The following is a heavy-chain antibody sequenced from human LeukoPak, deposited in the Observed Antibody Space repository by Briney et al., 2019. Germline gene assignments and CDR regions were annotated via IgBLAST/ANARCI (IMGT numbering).Heavy chain of an antibody. Sequence: ASAKVSCKASGYTFTSYAMNWVRQAPGQGLEWMGWINTNTGNPTYAQGFTGRFVFSLDTSVSTAYLQISSLKAEDTAVYYCARDGIWSRYAAEYFQHWGQGTLVTVSS. CDR3: ARDGIWSRYAAEYFQH. J-gene: IGHJ1*01. D-gene: IGHD2-2*01. CDR1: GYTFTSYA. V-gene: IGHV7-4-1*02. CDR2: INTNTGNP.